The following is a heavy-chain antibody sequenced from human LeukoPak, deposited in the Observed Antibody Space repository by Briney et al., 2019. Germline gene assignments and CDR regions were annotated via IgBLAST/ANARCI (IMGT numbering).Heavy chain of an antibody. CDR2: ISGSGGGT. CDR1: GFTFSSYA. Sequence: GASLRLSCAASGFTFSSYAMSWVRQAPGKGLEWVSAISGSGGGTYYADSVKGRFTISRDNSKNTLYLQMNSLRAEDTAVYYCAKNLEGDDYDFWSGYYSGGAFDIWGQGTMVTVSS. CDR3: AKNLEGDDYDFWSGYYSGGAFDI. D-gene: IGHD3-3*01. V-gene: IGHV3-23*01. J-gene: IGHJ3*02.